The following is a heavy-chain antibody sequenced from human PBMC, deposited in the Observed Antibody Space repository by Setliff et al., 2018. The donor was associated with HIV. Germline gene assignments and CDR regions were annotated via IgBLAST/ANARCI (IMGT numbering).Heavy chain of an antibody. V-gene: IGHV5-51*01. Sequence: PGESLKISCQGSGYIFTSYWIGWVRQMPGKGLEWMGIIYPRDSDTKYSPSFQGQVTLSADKAINTAYLQWMSLRSDDTAIYYCARDMFEIWERSLAKGDEFDPWGQGSLVTVSS. CDR3: ARDMFEIWERSLAKGDEFDP. J-gene: IGHJ5*02. D-gene: IGHD3-10*02. CDR2: IYPRDSDT. CDR1: GYIFTSYW.